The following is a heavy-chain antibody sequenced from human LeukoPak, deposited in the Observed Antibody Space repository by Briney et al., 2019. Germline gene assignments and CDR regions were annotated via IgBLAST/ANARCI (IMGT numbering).Heavy chain of an antibody. Sequence: GGSLRLSCAASGFTFSSYGMHWVRQAPGKGLEWVAYIRRDGTYINYLDSVKGRFSISRDNSKTTVWLQMHSLRVEDTALYYCASGGPTRGSLAYWGQGTLVTVSS. J-gene: IGHJ4*02. CDR1: GFTFSSYG. CDR3: ASGGPTRGSLAY. CDR2: IRRDGTYI. V-gene: IGHV3-30*02. D-gene: IGHD1-26*01.